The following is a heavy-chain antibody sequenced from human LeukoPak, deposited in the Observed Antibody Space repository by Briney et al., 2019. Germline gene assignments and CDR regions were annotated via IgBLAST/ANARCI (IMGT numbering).Heavy chain of an antibody. CDR3: ARSHTTPYGGWQYDAFDI. V-gene: IGHV1-69*13. Sequence: SVKVSCKASGGIFSSYAISWVRQAPGQGLEWMGGIIPIFGTANYAQKFQGRVTITADESTSTAYMELSSLRSEDTAVYYCARSHTTPYGGWQYDAFDIWGQGTMVTVSS. D-gene: IGHD4-23*01. CDR2: IIPIFGTA. J-gene: IGHJ3*02. CDR1: GGIFSSYA.